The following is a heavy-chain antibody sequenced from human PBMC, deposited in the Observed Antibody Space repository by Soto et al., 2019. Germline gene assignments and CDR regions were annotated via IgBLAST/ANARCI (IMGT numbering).Heavy chain of an antibody. CDR1: GYSFTSYW. D-gene: IGHD6-19*01. J-gene: IGHJ5*02. V-gene: IGHV5-51*01. CDR3: ARLNRDSSGGNWFDP. CDR2: IYPGDSDT. Sequence: LGESLKISCKGSGYSFTSYWIGWVRQMPGKGLEWMGIIYPGDSDTRYSPSFQGQVTISADKSISTAYLQWSSLKASDTAMYYCARLNRDSSGGNWFDPWGQGTLVTVSS.